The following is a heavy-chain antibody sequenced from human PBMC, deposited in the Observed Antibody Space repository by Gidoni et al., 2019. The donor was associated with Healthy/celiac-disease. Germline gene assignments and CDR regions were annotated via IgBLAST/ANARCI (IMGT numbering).Heavy chain of an antibody. J-gene: IGHJ6*02. CDR1: GFTFSSYG. V-gene: IGHV3-33*01. Sequence: QVQLVASGGGVVQPGRSLSLSFAASGFTFSSYGLPWVRQAPGKGLEWVAVIWYEGSNKYYADSVKGRFTISRDNSKNTLYLQMNSLRAEDTAVYYCARYCRGGSCYSGVYYYGMDVWGQGTTVTVSS. CDR2: IWYEGSNK. D-gene: IGHD2-15*01. CDR3: ARYCRGGSCYSGVYYYGMDV.